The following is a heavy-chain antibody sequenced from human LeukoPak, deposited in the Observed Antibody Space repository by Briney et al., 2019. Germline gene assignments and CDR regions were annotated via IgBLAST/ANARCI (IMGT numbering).Heavy chain of an antibody. CDR3: ARDPGSFYDY. Sequence: GASVKVSCEASGYTFTIYGISWVRQAPGQGLEWMGWISGYNGNTNHAQKFQGRVTMTTDTSTTTAYMELRSLRSDDTAVYYCARDPGSFYDYWGQGTQVTVSS. J-gene: IGHJ4*02. V-gene: IGHV1-18*01. CDR2: ISGYNGNT. D-gene: IGHD1-26*01. CDR1: GYTFTIYG.